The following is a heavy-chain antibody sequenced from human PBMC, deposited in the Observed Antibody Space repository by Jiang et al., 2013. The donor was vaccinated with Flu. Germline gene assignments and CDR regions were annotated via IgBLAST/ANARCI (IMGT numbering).Heavy chain of an antibody. J-gene: IGHJ4*02. V-gene: IGHV5-51*01. D-gene: IGHD3-22*01. Sequence: QLVESGGEVKKPGDSLKISCQGSGYRFTTHWIGWVRQMPGKGLGWMGIIYPSDSDTRYSPSFQGRVTISADRATNTAYLQWSRLEASDTAIYFCARHSWHSSGYYGYYFDYWGQGTLVTVSS. CDR2: IYPSDSDT. CDR3: ARHSWHSSGYYGYYFDY. CDR1: GYRFTTHW.